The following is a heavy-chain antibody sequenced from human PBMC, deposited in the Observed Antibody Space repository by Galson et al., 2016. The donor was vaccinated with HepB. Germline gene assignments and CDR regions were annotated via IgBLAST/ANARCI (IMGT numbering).Heavy chain of an antibody. J-gene: IGHJ4*02. D-gene: IGHD3-16*02. Sequence: SLRLSCAASGFTFDIAWMTWVRQAPGKGLEWVGRIKSRTDGGTTDFAAPVKGRFAISRDDSKSILYLQMNSLRTEDTAVYYCASRPPPYRDSYFDYWGQEILVTVSS. CDR2: IKSRTDGGTT. CDR1: GFTFDIAW. CDR3: ASRPPPYRDSYFDY. V-gene: IGHV3-15*01.